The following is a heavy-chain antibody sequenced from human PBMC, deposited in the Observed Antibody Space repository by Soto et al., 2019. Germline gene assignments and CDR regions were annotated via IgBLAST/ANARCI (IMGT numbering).Heavy chain of an antibody. J-gene: IGHJ4*02. CDR3: ATSGISYSGCDY. Sequence: QVQLVQSGAEVKKPGASVKVSCKASGYTFTGYYMHWVRQAPGQGLEWMGCINPNSGGTNYAQKFQGRVNMTRDTSISTDYMELTRLRSDDTAVYYCATSGISYSGCDYWGQGTLVTVSS. V-gene: IGHV1-2*02. CDR1: GYTFTGYY. CDR2: INPNSGGT. D-gene: IGHD6-19*01.